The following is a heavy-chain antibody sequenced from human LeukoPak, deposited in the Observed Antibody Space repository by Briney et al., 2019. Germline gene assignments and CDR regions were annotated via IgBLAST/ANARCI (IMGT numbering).Heavy chain of an antibody. Sequence: GESLKISCKGSGYSFTSYWIGWVRQMPGKGLEWMGIIYPGDSDTRYSPSFQGQVTISADKSISTAYLQWSSLKASDTAMYYCARGLGYCSSTSCYEKYFDYWGQGTLVTVSS. CDR3: ARGLGYCSSTSCYEKYFDY. CDR2: IYPGDSDT. V-gene: IGHV5-51*01. CDR1: GYSFTSYW. J-gene: IGHJ4*02. D-gene: IGHD2-2*01.